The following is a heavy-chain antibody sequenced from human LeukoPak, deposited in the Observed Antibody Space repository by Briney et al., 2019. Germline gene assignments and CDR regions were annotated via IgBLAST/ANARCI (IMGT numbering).Heavy chain of an antibody. CDR3: ARKGSDPYNWFDS. D-gene: IGHD3-10*01. V-gene: IGHV4-4*07. Sequence: PSETLSLTCSVPGGPILTYHWSWIRQPSGEGLEWIGRNYTSGTTNPNPSLKGRVTMSVDTSKNQFSLKLSSVTAADTAVYYCARKGSDPYNWFDSWGQGILVTVSS. CDR1: GGPILTYH. CDR2: NYTSGTT. J-gene: IGHJ5*01.